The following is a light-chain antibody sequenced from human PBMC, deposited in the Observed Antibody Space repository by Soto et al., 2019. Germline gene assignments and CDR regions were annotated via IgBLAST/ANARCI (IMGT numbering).Light chain of an antibody. CDR1: QSVSSY. J-gene: IGKJ4*01. CDR3: QQRSNWPPFT. Sequence: EIVLTQSPATLSLSPGERATLSCRASQSVSSYLGWYQQKPGQAPRLLLYDASNRATGTPARFSGSGSGTDFTLTIASLEPEDFAVYYCQQRSNWPPFTFGGGTKVEIK. V-gene: IGKV3-11*01. CDR2: DAS.